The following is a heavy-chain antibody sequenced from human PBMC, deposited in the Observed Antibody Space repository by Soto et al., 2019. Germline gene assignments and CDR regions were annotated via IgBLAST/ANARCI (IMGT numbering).Heavy chain of an antibody. D-gene: IGHD2-21*01. J-gene: IGHJ3*02. V-gene: IGHV3-11*01. CDR1: GFTFSDYY. CDR2: ISSSGSTI. CDR3: AREAFHDAFDI. Sequence: GGSLRLSCAASGFTFSDYYMSWFRQAPGKGLEWVSYISSSGSTIYYADSVKGRFTISRDNAKNSLYLQMNSLRAEDTAVYYCAREAFHDAFDIWGQGTMVTVSS.